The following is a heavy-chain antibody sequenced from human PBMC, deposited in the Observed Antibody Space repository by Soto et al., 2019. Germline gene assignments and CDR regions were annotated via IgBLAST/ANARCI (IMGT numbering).Heavy chain of an antibody. D-gene: IGHD6-13*01. CDR1: GFTFSNYW. V-gene: IGHV3-74*03. CDR3: ARERSSSWQYYYYGMDV. CDR2: IYSDGRGP. J-gene: IGHJ6*02. Sequence: PGGSLRLSCAASGFTFSNYWMHWVRQAPGKGLVWVSRIYSDGRGPMYADSVKGRFTISRDNAKSTLYLQMNSLRAEDTAVYYCARERSSSWQYYYYGMDVWGQGTTVTVSS.